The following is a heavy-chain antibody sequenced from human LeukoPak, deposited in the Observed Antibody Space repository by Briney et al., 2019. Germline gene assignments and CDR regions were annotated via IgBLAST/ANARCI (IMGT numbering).Heavy chain of an antibody. CDR2: ISYDGSNK. J-gene: IGHJ4*02. Sequence: GGSLRLSCVVSGFTLSSDWMSWVRQAPGKGLEWVAVISYDGSNKYYADSVKGRFTISRDNSKNTLYLQMNSLRAEDTAVYYCAKEIYSDSSAYVDYWGQGTLVTVSS. CDR3: AKEIYSDSSAYVDY. V-gene: IGHV3-30*18. CDR1: GFTLSSDW. D-gene: IGHD3-22*01.